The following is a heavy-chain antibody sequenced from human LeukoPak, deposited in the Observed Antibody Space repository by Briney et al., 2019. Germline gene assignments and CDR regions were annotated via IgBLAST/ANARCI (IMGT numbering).Heavy chain of an antibody. Sequence: PGGSLRLSCAASGFTFSSYWMTWVRQAPGKGLEWVANIKQDGIEKYYVDSVKGRFTISRDNAKNSMYLQMNSLRAEDTAVYFCARALGVTPPYYFSYDMDVWGKGATVTVSS. D-gene: IGHD2-21*02. CDR1: GFTFSSYW. CDR3: ARALGVTPPYYFSYDMDV. CDR2: IKQDGIEK. V-gene: IGHV3-7*03. J-gene: IGHJ6*04.